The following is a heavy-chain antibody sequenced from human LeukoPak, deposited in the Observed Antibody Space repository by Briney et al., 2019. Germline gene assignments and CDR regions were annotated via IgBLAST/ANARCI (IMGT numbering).Heavy chain of an antibody. CDR2: ISYDGSNE. D-gene: IGHD4-17*01. V-gene: IGHV3-30*03. Sequence: GGSLRLSCAASGFTFSTYGMHWVRQAPGKGLEWVAVISYDGSNEYYADSVKGRFTISRDNSKNTLYLQMNSLRAEDTAVYYCTRESYGDYDLDLPIDYWGQGTLVTVSS. J-gene: IGHJ4*02. CDR1: GFTFSTYG. CDR3: TRESYGDYDLDLPIDY.